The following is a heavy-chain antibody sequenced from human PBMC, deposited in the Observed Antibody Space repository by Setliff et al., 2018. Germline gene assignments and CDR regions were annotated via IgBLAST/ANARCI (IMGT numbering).Heavy chain of an antibody. CDR2: ISSYSGNA. Sequence: ASVKVSCKASGYTFTDYGITWVRQAPGQGLEWMGWISSYSGNAYYAHKLQGRVTMTTDTSTGTAYLELRSLRSDDTAVYYCSKLVRYCTTTACQGASGAEFWGQGTLVTVSS. CDR1: GYTFTDYG. D-gene: IGHD2-8*01. V-gene: IGHV1-18*01. J-gene: IGHJ4*02. CDR3: SKLVRYCTTTACQGASGAEF.